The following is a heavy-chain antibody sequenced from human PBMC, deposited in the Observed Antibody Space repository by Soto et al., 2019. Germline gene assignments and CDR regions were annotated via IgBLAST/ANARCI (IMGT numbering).Heavy chain of an antibody. CDR2: IIPIFGTA. V-gene: IGHV1-69*13. D-gene: IGHD2-21*02. J-gene: IGHJ6*02. CDR3: ARAYCGGDCYSTPYYYGMDV. Sequence: SVKVSCKASGGTFSSYAISWLQQAPGQGLEWMGGIIPIFGTANYAQKFQGRVTITADESTSTAYMELSSLRSEDTAVYYCARAYCGGDCYSTPYYYGMDVWGQGTTVTVSS. CDR1: GGTFSSYA.